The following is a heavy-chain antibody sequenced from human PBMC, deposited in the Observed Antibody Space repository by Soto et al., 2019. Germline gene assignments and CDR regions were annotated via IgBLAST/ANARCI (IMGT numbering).Heavy chain of an antibody. Sequence: QVHRVQSGAEVKKPGASVKVSCKGSGYGFTTYGITWVRQAPGQGLEWMAWISAHNGNTNYAQKLQGRVTVTRDTSTSTAYMELRSLRSDDTALYYCARGRYGDYWGQGALVTVSS. CDR2: ISAHNGNT. D-gene: IGHD1-1*01. V-gene: IGHV1-18*01. J-gene: IGHJ4*02. CDR3: ARGRYGDY. CDR1: GYGFTTYG.